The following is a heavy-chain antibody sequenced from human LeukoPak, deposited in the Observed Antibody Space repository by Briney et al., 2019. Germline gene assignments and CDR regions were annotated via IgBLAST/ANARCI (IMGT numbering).Heavy chain of an antibody. D-gene: IGHD3-22*01. J-gene: IGHJ2*01. CDR3: ARDRPHYDSSGYTYWYFDL. Sequence: SETLSLTCTVSGGSISSYYWSRIRQPAGKGLEWIGRIYTSGGTNQNPSLKSRVTMSVDTSKNQFSLKLSSVTAADTAVYYCARDRPHYDSSGYTYWYFDLWGRGTLVTVSS. CDR1: GGSISSYY. V-gene: IGHV4-4*07. CDR2: IYTSGGT.